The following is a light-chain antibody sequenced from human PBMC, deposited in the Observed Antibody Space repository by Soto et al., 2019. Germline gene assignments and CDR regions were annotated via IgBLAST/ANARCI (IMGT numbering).Light chain of an antibody. CDR1: QNINNW. CDR3: QHMRT. CDR2: DAS. J-gene: IGKJ1*01. Sequence: DIQMTQSPSTLSASIGDRVTITCRASQNINNWIAWYPQKPGKAPKFLIYDASTLESGVPSRFRGSGFGTEFSLTISGLLPDDFRSYYCQHMRTFGQGTKVEMK. V-gene: IGKV1-5*01.